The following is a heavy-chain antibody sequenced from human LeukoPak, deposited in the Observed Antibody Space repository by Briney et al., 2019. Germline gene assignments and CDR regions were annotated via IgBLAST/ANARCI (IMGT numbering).Heavy chain of an antibody. Sequence: SVKVSCKASGGTFSSYAISWVRQAPGQGLEWMGGIIPIFGTANYAQKFQGRVTITTDESTSTAYMELSSLRSEDTAVYYCARERDAYNYVWFDPWGQGTLVTVSS. V-gene: IGHV1-69*05. CDR3: ARERDAYNYVWFDP. CDR2: IIPIFGTA. J-gene: IGHJ5*02. D-gene: IGHD5-24*01. CDR1: GGTFSSYA.